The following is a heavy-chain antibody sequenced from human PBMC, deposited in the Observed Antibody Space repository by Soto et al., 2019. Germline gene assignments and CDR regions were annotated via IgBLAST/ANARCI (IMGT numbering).Heavy chain of an antibody. J-gene: IGHJ4*02. D-gene: IGHD2-15*01. Sequence: QLQLQESGSGLAKPSQTLSLTCAVSGGSISSGGYSWSWIRQPPGKGLEGIGYIYHSGSTYYNPSLKSRVTISVDRSKHQFSLKLSSVTAADTAVYYCARGGRWSDGFGLRNHFAYWGQGTLVTVSS. CDR2: IYHSGST. V-gene: IGHV4-30-2*01. CDR3: ARGGRWSDGFGLRNHFAY. CDR1: GGSISSGGYS.